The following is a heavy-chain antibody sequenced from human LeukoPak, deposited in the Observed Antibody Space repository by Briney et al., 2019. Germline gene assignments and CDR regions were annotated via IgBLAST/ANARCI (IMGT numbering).Heavy chain of an antibody. CDR2: IYPGDSDT. V-gene: IGHV5-51*01. Sequence: GESLKISCKGSGYSFTSYWIGWVRQMPGKGLEWMGIIYPGDSDTRYSPSFQGRVTISADKSLSTAYLQWSSLKASDTAMYYRARRPYYYDSTPLGDYWGQGTLVTVSS. CDR1: GYSFTSYW. J-gene: IGHJ4*02. D-gene: IGHD3-22*01. CDR3: ARRPYYYDSTPLGDY.